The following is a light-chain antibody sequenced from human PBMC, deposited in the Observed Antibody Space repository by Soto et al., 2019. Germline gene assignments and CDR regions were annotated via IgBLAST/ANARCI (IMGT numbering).Light chain of an antibody. CDR3: HQRNNWPIT. J-gene: IGKJ5*01. CDR1: QSVSSF. V-gene: IGKV3-11*01. CDR2: DAS. Sequence: EIVLTQSPATLSLSPGERATLSCRASQSVSSFLAWYQQKPGQAPRLLIYDASNRATGIPARFSGSGSGTGFTLTISSLEPEDFAVYYCHQRNNWPITFGQGTRLEIK.